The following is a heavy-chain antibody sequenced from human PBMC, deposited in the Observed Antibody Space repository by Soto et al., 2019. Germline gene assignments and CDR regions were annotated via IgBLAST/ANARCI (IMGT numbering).Heavy chain of an antibody. CDR2: IDPSDSYT. CDR3: ARDPVCTSATCGEFDYYYYYGMDV. J-gene: IGHJ6*02. Sequence: GEYLKISCKGSGYSFTSYWISWVRQMPGKGLEWMGRIDPSDSYTNYSPSFQGHVTISADKSISTAYLQWSSLKASDTAMYYCARDPVCTSATCGEFDYYYYYGMDVWGQGTTVTVSS. D-gene: IGHD2-2*01. CDR1: GYSFTSYW. V-gene: IGHV5-10-1*01.